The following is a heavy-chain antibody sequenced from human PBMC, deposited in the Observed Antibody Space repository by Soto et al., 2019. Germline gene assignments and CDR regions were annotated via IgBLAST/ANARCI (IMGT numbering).Heavy chain of an antibody. V-gene: IGHV1-69*01. CDR3: ARGSGIVGATAYYYYGMDV. Sequence: QVQLVQSGAEVKKPGSSVKVSCKASGGTFSSYAISWVRQAPGQGLEWMGGIIPIFGTANYAQKFQGRVTITADESTSTAYRELSSLRSEDTAVYYCARGSGIVGATAYYYYGMDVWGQGTTVTVSS. D-gene: IGHD1-26*01. CDR1: GGTFSSYA. J-gene: IGHJ6*02. CDR2: IIPIFGTA.